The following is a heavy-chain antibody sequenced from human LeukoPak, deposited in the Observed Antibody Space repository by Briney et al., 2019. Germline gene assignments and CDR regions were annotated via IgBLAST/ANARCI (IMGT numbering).Heavy chain of an antibody. CDR3: AKGRLYGDY. J-gene: IGHJ4*02. V-gene: IGHV3-23*01. Sequence: PAASLTLSCAGSGFTFSSYAMTWVRQAPGKGLEWVSLITGSGASTYYADSVKGRFTISRDNSKNTLYVQMNSLRAEDTAVYYCAKGRLYGDYWGQGTLVTVSS. CDR1: GFTFSSYA. CDR2: ITGSGAST. D-gene: IGHD4-17*01.